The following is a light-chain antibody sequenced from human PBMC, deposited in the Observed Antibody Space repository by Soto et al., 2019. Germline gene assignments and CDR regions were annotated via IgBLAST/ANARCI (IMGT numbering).Light chain of an antibody. CDR2: LNSDGSH. Sequence: QSVLTQSPSASASPGASVKLTCTLSSGHSSYAIAWHQQQPEKGPRYLMKLNSDGSHSKGDGIPDRSAASRSGAERYLTISRLQSEDEADYYCQTWGTGYVVFGGGTKVTVL. CDR3: QTWGTGYVV. CDR1: SGHSSYA. J-gene: IGLJ2*01. V-gene: IGLV4-69*01.